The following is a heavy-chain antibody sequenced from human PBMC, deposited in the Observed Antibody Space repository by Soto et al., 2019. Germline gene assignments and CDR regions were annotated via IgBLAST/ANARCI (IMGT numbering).Heavy chain of an antibody. CDR1: GYTFTRYY. Sequence: ASLTDSCMASGYTFTRYYMHWVREAPGQGLEWMGIINPSGGSTSYAQKFQGRVTMNRDTSTSTDYMELSSLRSEDTAVYYCARDAIVVDTATQFNFYYYYGMDVWGQGTTVTGSS. J-gene: IGHJ6*02. D-gene: IGHD5-18*01. CDR3: ARDAIVVDTATQFNFYYYYGMDV. V-gene: IGHV1-46*01. CDR2: INPSGGST.